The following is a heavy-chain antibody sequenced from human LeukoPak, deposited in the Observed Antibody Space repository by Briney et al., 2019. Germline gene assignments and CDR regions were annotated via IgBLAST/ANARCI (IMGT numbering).Heavy chain of an antibody. CDR1: GFTFSSYE. Sequence: GGSLRLSCAASGFTFSSYEMNWVRQAPGKGLEWDSYISSSGSTIYYADSVKGRFTISRDNAKNSLYLQMNSLRAEDTAVYYCARAGSRIAVAGYYFDYWGQGTLVTVSS. V-gene: IGHV3-48*03. CDR3: ARAGSRIAVAGYYFDY. CDR2: ISSSGSTI. J-gene: IGHJ4*02. D-gene: IGHD6-19*01.